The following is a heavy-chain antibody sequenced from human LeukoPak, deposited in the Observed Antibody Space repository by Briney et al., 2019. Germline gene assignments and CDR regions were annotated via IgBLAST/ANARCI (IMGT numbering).Heavy chain of an antibody. V-gene: IGHV3-23*01. CDR2: ITNSGENT. CDR1: GFTVSSNY. CDR3: AKGRGFRVWDPWDN. D-gene: IGHD3-16*01. J-gene: IGHJ4*02. Sequence: GGSLRLSCAASGFTVSSNYMSWVRQAPGKGLEWVSGITNSGENTYYADSVKGRFTISRDNSKNTLFLEMNSLRVEDTAVYYCAKGRGFRVWDPWDNWGQGTLITVSS.